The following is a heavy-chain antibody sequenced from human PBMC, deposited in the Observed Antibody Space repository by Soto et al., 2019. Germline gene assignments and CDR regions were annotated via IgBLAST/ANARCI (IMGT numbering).Heavy chain of an antibody. V-gene: IGHV1-3*01. CDR3: TRLGRDGYTTPFDY. J-gene: IGHJ4*02. D-gene: IGHD6-25*01. Sequence: ASVKVSCKASGYTFTSYAMHWVRQAPGQRLEWMGWINAGNGNTKYSQKFQGRVTITRDTSASTAYMELSSLRSEDTAVYYCTRLGRDGYTTPFDYWGQGTLVTVSS. CDR1: GYTFTSYA. CDR2: INAGNGNT.